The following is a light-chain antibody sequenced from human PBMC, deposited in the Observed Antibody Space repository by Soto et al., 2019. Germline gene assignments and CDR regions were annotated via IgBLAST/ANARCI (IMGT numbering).Light chain of an antibody. Sequence: EIVLTQSPGTLSLSPGERATLSCRASQSVSSSYLAWYQQKPGQAPRLLIYGASSRATGIPDRFSGSGSGTAFTLTISRLEPEDFAVYYCQQYGNSPVTFGQGTKVEIK. V-gene: IGKV3-20*01. CDR2: GAS. CDR3: QQYGNSPVT. CDR1: QSVSSSY. J-gene: IGKJ1*01.